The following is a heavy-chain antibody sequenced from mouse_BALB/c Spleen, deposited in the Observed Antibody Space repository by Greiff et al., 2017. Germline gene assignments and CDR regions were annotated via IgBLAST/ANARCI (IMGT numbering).Heavy chain of an antibody. Sequence: EVQRVESGGGLVQPKGSLKLSCAASGFTFNTYAMNWVRQAPGKGLEWVARIRSKSNNYATYYADSVKDRFTISRDDSQSMLYLQMNNLKTEDTAMYYCVRHGYDYDWYFDVWGAGTTVTVSS. J-gene: IGHJ1*01. V-gene: IGHV10-1*02. D-gene: IGHD2-4*01. CDR2: IRSKSNNYAT. CDR1: GFTFNTYA. CDR3: VRHGYDYDWYFDV.